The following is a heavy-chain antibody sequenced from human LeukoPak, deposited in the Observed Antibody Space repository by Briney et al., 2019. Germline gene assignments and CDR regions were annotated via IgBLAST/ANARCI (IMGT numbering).Heavy chain of an antibody. D-gene: IGHD1-26*01. V-gene: IGHV3-23*01. J-gene: IGHJ4*02. CDR3: ARDEVGATEFDY. Sequence: GGSLRLSCAASGFTFSSYGMSWVRQAPGKGLEWVSAISSSGGSTYYADSVKGRSTISRDNAKNSLYLQLNSLRAEDTAVYYCARDEVGATEFDYWGQGTLVTVSS. CDR2: ISSSGGST. CDR1: GFTFSSYG.